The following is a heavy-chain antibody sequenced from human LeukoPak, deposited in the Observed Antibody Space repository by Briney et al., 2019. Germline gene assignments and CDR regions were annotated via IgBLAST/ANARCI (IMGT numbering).Heavy chain of an antibody. CDR3: ARDPTMVRGLDAFDI. CDR2: ISGSGSTT. J-gene: IGHJ3*02. Sequence: GGSLRLSCAASGFTFSSYAMTWVRQAPGKGLEWVSAISGSGSTTYYADSVKGRFTISRDNAKNSLYLQMNSLRAEDTAVYYCARDPTMVRGLDAFDIWGQGTMVTVSS. V-gene: IGHV3-23*01. D-gene: IGHD3-10*01. CDR1: GFTFSSYA.